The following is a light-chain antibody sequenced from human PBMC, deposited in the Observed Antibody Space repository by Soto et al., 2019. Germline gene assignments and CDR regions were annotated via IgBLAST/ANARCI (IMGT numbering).Light chain of an antibody. CDR2: EVS. CDR3: CSYAGSSTHYV. V-gene: IGLV2-23*02. Sequence: QSALTQPASVSGSPGQSITISCTGTSSDVGSYNLVSWYQQHPGKAPKLMIYEVSKRPSGVSNRFSGSKSGNTASLTISGLQAEDEAAYYCCSYAGSSTHYVFGTGTQLTVL. CDR1: SSDVGSYNL. J-gene: IGLJ1*01.